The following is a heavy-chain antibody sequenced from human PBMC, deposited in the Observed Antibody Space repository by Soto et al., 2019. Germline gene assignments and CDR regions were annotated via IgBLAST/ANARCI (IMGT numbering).Heavy chain of an antibody. CDR2: IYSGGST. CDR3: ARDGNTISREYFQH. J-gene: IGHJ1*01. CDR1: GFTVSSNY. V-gene: IGHV3-66*02. D-gene: IGHD3-3*01. Sequence: GGSLRLSCAASGFTVSSNYMSWVRQAQGKGLEWVSVIYSGGSTYYADSVKGRFTISRDNSKNTLYLQMNSLRAEDTAVYYCARDGNTISREYFQHWGQGTLVTVSS.